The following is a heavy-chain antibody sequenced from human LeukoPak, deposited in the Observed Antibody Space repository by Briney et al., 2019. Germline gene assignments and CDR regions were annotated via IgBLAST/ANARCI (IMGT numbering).Heavy chain of an antibody. J-gene: IGHJ3*02. V-gene: IGHV1-8*01. CDR3: ARGLGDCSGGSCYDAFDI. D-gene: IGHD2-15*01. Sequence: ASVTASCKASGYTFTSYDINWVRQATGQGLEWMGWMNPNSGNTAYAQKFQGRVTMTRNTSISTAYMELSSLRSEATAVYYCARGLGDCSGGSCYDAFDIWGQGKMVTVSS. CDR2: MNPNSGNT. CDR1: GYTFTSYD.